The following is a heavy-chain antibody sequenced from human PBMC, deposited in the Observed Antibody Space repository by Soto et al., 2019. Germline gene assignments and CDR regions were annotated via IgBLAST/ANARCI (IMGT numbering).Heavy chain of an antibody. D-gene: IGHD5-18*01. J-gene: IGHJ4*02. CDR2: ISGRGGST. CDR3: AKDRGVDTATIGVFDY. CDR1: GFTFNIYG. Sequence: LRLSCAASGFTFNIYGMSWVRQAPGKGLEWVSAISGRGGSTFYRDSVKGRVTISRDNSKNTLYLQVNSLRAEDTAVYYCAKDRGVDTATIGVFDYWGQGTLVTVSS. V-gene: IGHV3-23*01.